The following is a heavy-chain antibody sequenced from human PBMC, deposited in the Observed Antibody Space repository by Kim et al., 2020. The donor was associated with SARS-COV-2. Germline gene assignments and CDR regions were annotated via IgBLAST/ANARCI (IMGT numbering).Heavy chain of an antibody. D-gene: IGHD3-3*01. J-gene: IGHJ6*02. CDR3: ARVSARDFWSGYYPPRGSYYYYSGMDV. V-gene: IGHV1-8*01. Sequence: ASVKVSCKASGYTFTSYDINWVRQATGQGLEWMGWMNPNSGNIGYAQKFQGRVTMTRNTSISTAYMDLSTLRSEDTAVYYCARVSARDFWSGYYPPRGSYYYYSGMDVWGQGTTVTVSS. CDR1: GYTFTSYD. CDR2: MNPNSGNI.